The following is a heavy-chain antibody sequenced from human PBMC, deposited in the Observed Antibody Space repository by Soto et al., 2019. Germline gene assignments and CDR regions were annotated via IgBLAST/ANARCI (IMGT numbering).Heavy chain of an antibody. CDR1: GGSISSGDYY. J-gene: IGHJ5*02. V-gene: IGHV4-30-4*01. D-gene: IGHD3-16*01. CDR2: IHYSGGT. Sequence: QVQLQESGPGLVKPSQTLSLTCTVSGGSISSGDYYWSWIRQPPGQGLEWIAYIHYSGGTYYNPSLQSRVTISVDTSKLQISLKLSSVTAADTAVYYCARGGKWFDPWGQGTLVTVSS. CDR3: ARGGKWFDP.